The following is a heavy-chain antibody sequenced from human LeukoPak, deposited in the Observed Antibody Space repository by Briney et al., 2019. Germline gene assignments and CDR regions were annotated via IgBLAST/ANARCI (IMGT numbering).Heavy chain of an antibody. CDR3: AKGSKVRAGDYFDY. D-gene: IGHD3-10*01. CDR1: GFTFSSYG. V-gene: IGHV3-23*01. CDR2: ISGSGGST. J-gene: IGHJ4*02. Sequence: PGGSLRLSCAASGFTFSSYGMSWVRQAPGKGLEWVSAISGSGGSTYYADSGKGRFTIPRDNSKNTLYLQMNSLRAEDTAVYYCAKGSKVRAGDYFDYWGQGTLVTVSS.